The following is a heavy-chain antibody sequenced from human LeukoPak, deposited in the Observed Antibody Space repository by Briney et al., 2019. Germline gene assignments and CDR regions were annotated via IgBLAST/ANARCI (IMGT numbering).Heavy chain of an antibody. CDR3: AKGIQLSYYYRGMDV. V-gene: IGHV3-23*01. Sequence: PGGSLRLSCAASGFTFSSYGMSWVRQAPGKGLEWVSGISCHGGRTYYADSVRGRFTISRDNSKNTLFLQMNSLRAEDTAVYYCAKGIQLSYYYRGMDVWGQGTTVTLSS. CDR1: GFTFSSYG. J-gene: IGHJ6*02. D-gene: IGHD5-18*01. CDR2: ISCHGGRT.